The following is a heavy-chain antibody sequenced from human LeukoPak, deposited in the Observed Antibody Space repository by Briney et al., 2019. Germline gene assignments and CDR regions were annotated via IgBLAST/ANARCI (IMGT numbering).Heavy chain of an antibody. D-gene: IGHD3-10*01. CDR1: GYTFTSYD. Sequence: ASVKVSCKASGYTFTSYDINWVRQATGQGLEWMGRMNPNSGNTGYAQKFQGRVTITRNTSISTAYMELSSLRSEDTAVYYCARGDSAMVRGFIITRPFDYWGQGTLVTVSS. V-gene: IGHV1-8*03. CDR3: ARGDSAMVRGFIITRPFDY. CDR2: MNPNSGNT. J-gene: IGHJ4*02.